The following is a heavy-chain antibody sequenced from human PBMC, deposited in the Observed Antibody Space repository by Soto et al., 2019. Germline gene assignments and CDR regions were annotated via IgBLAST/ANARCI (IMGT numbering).Heavy chain of an antibody. CDR1: GYTFTSYG. J-gene: IGHJ6*02. D-gene: IGHD4-17*01. Sequence: ASVKVSCKASGYTFTSYGISWVRQAPGQGLEWMGWISAYNGNTNYAQKLQGRVTMTTDTSTSTAYMELRSLRSDDTAVYYCARDARNTVTSVDGYYYYYGMDVWGPGPTVTVS. V-gene: IGHV1-18*04. CDR2: ISAYNGNT. CDR3: ARDARNTVTSVDGYYYYYGMDV.